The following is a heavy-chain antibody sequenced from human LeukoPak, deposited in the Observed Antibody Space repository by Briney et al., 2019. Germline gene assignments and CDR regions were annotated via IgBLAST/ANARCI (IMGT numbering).Heavy chain of an antibody. CDR2: INPNSGGT. D-gene: IGHD1-26*01. Sequence: ASVKVSCKASGYTFTGYYMHWVRQAPGQGLEWMGWINPNSGGTNYAQKFQGRVTMTRDTSISTAYMELSRLRSDDTAVYYCARASDVSGSYSYWGQGTLVTVSS. V-gene: IGHV1-2*02. CDR1: GYTFTGYY. CDR3: ARASDVSGSYSY. J-gene: IGHJ4*02.